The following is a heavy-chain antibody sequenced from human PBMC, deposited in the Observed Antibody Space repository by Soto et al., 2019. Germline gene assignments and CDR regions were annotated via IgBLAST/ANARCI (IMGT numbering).Heavy chain of an antibody. CDR2: IDPSDSYT. CDR1: GYSFTGYW. V-gene: IGHV5-10-1*01. D-gene: IGHD3-22*01. CDR3: ARRPSYYYDSSGYHGYYFDY. J-gene: IGHJ4*02. Sequence: PGESLKISCKGSGYSFTGYWITWVRQMPGKGLEWMGKIDPSDSYTDYSPSFQGHVSISADKSISTAYLQWSSLKASDTAVYYCARRPSYYYDSSGYHGYYFDYWGQGTLVTVSS.